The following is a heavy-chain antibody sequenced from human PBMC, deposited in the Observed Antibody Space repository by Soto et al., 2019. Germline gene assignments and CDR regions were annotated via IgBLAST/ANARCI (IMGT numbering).Heavy chain of an antibody. CDR1: GYTFTSYD. V-gene: IGHV1-8*02. Sequence: GASVKVSCKASGYTFTSYDINCVRQATGQGLEWMGWMNPNSGNTGYAQKFQGRVTMTRNTSISTAYMELSSLRSEDTAVYYCARARSLRSSWYRGNYYFDYWGQGTLVTVSS. CDR2: MNPNSGNT. CDR3: ARARSLRSSWYRGNYYFDY. J-gene: IGHJ4*02. D-gene: IGHD6-13*01.